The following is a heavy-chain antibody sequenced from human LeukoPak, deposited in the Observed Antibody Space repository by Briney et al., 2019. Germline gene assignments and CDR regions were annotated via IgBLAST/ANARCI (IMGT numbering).Heavy chain of an antibody. J-gene: IGHJ4*02. D-gene: IGHD1-1*01. CDR1: GFTFSSYA. Sequence: GGSLRLSCAASGFTFSSYAMSWVRQAPGKGLEWVSAISGSGGSTYYADSVKGRFTISRDNSKNTLYLQMNSLRAEDTAVYYCVRGHTTATYYFDYWGQGTLVTVSS. CDR3: VRGHTTATYYFDY. V-gene: IGHV3-23*01. CDR2: ISGSGGST.